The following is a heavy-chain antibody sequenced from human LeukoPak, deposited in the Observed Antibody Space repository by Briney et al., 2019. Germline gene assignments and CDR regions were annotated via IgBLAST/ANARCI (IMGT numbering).Heavy chain of an antibody. V-gene: IGHV3-23*01. Sequence: GGSLRLSCAASGFTFSSYEMNWVRQAPGKGLEWVSGLDNNGDNTYYADSVKGRFTISRDNSKNTLYLQMNSLRAEDTAVYYCAELGITMIGGVWGKGTTVTISS. CDR2: LDNNGDNT. J-gene: IGHJ6*04. CDR1: GFTFSSYE. CDR3: AELGITMIGGV. D-gene: IGHD3-10*02.